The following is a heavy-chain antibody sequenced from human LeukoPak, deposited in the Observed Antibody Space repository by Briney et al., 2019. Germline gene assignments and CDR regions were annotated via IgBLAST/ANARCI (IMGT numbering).Heavy chain of an antibody. D-gene: IGHD5-12*01. CDR1: GYTFTSKY. CDR2: INPSGGGT. J-gene: IGHJ4*02. Sequence: ASVKVSCKASGYTFTSKYMHWVRQAPGQGLEWMGVINPSGGGTSYAQKFQGRVTITADKSTSTAYMELSSLRSEDTAVYYCARDGVRVVATPTARGVYYFDYWGQGTLVTVSS. CDR3: ARDGVRVVATPTARGVYYFDY. V-gene: IGHV1-46*01.